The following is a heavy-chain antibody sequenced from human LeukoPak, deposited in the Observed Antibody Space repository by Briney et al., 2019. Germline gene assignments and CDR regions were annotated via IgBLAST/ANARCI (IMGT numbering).Heavy chain of an antibody. V-gene: IGHV5-51*01. J-gene: IGHJ4*02. CDR3: ARLPYCSSTSCYTPIDY. CDR1: GYSFTSYW. Sequence: TGESLKISCKGSGYSFTSYWIGWVRQMPGKGLEWMGIIYPGDSDTRYSPSFQGQVTISADKSISTAYLQWSSLKASDTAMYYCARLPYCSSTSCYTPIDYWGQGTLVTVSS. D-gene: IGHD2-2*02. CDR2: IYPGDSDT.